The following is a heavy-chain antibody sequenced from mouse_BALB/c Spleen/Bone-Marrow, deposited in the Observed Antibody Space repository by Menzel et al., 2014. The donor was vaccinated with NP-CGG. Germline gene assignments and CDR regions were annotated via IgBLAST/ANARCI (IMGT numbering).Heavy chain of an antibody. V-gene: IGHV5-12-2*01. D-gene: IGHD2-1*01. CDR1: GFTFSSYT. CDR3: ARQIYFPYFDY. Sequence: EVKLEESGGGLVQPGGSLKLSCAASGFTFSSYTMSWVRQTPEKRLEWVAYISNGGGSTYYPDTVKGRFTISRDSAKNTLYLQMSSLKSEDTAMYYCARQIYFPYFDYWGQGTTLTVSS. CDR2: ISNGGGST. J-gene: IGHJ2*01.